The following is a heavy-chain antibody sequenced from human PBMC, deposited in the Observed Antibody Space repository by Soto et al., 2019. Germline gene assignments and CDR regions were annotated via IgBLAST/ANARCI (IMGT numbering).Heavy chain of an antibody. Sequence: QVQLVQSGVEVKKPVASVKVSCKASGYTLTSYGITWVRQAPGQGLEWMGWISPDTGKTNYAQNLRGRVTMTTDTPTSTAYMELRSLRSDDTALYYCARADGSYGPLDYWGQGTLVTVSS. CDR3: ARADGSYGPLDY. V-gene: IGHV1-18*01. D-gene: IGHD1-26*01. CDR2: ISPDTGKT. J-gene: IGHJ4*02. CDR1: GYTLTSYG.